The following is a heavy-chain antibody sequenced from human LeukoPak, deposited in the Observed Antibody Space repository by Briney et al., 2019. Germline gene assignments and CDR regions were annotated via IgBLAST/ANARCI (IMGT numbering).Heavy chain of an antibody. CDR1: GGSIISNDYY. V-gene: IGHV4-30-4*01. Sequence: SETLSLTCTVSGGSIISNDYYWSWIRQSPGKGLEWIGYIYNSGSTYYNPSLRSRFTISLDTSKSQFSLKVNSVTAADTAMYYCARETRRGPYYYFDYWGQGTLVTVSS. CDR3: ARETRRGPYYYFDY. CDR2: IYNSGST. D-gene: IGHD3-10*01. J-gene: IGHJ4*02.